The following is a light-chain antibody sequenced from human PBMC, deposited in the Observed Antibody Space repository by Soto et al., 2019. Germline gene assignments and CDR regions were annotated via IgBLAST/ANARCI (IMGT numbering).Light chain of an antibody. Sequence: QSVLTQPASVSESPAQSITFSCTGTSSDVGAYKYVSWYQQHPAKAPKVMIYEVSNRPSGVSTRFPGSKSGNPDSLTISGLQAEDEADYFCSSYSSSSTLFVFGTGTKVTVL. J-gene: IGLJ1*01. CDR2: EVS. CDR3: SSYSSSSTLFV. V-gene: IGLV2-14*01. CDR1: SSDVGAYKY.